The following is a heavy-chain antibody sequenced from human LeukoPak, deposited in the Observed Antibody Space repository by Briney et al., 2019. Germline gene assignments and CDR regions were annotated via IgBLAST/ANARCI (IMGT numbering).Heavy chain of an antibody. CDR2: IYYSGST. CDR3: ARDGGSGWFYWYFDL. D-gene: IGHD6-19*01. V-gene: IGHV4-38-2*02. Sequence: PSETLSLTCTVSGYSISSGYYWGWIRQPPGKGLEWIGYIYYSGSTNYNPSLKSRVTISVDTSKNQFSLKLRSVTAADTAVYYCARDGGSGWFYWYFDLWGRGTLVTVSS. J-gene: IGHJ2*01. CDR1: GYSISSGYY.